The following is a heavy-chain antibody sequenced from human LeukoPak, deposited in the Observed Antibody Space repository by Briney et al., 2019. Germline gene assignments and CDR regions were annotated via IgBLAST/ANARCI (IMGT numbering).Heavy chain of an antibody. D-gene: IGHD5-12*01. CDR1: GFTVSSNY. Sequence: PGGSLRLSCAASGFTVSSNYMRWVRQAPGKGLEWVSVIYSDGSTYYEDSVKGRFTISRDNSNNTMYHQLISLIAEDTTAYYYWRVSSGGYILDYWGQGTLVTVSS. CDR3: WRVSSGGYILDY. CDR2: IYSDGST. J-gene: IGHJ4*02. V-gene: IGHV3-53*01.